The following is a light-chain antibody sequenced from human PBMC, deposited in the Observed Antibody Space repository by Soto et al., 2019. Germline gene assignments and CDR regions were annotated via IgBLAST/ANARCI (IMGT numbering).Light chain of an antibody. Sequence: ETLMTQSPATLSVSPGERATLSCRASQSVNNNLAWYQQKLGQAPRVLIYGASTRATGIPARFTGSGSGTEFILTITSLQSDDSAVYSCQEYNTWPWTFGQGTKVEFK. CDR1: QSVNNN. J-gene: IGKJ1*01. CDR3: QEYNTWPWT. CDR2: GAS. V-gene: IGKV3-15*01.